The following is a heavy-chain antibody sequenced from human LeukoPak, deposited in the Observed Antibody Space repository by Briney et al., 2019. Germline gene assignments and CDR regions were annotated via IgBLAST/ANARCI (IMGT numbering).Heavy chain of an antibody. Sequence: SVKVSCKASGYTFTSYGISWVRQAPGQGLEWMGGIIPIFGTANYAQKFQGRVTITADESTSTAYMELSSLRSEDTAVYYCARGRTITLYYSDYWGQGTLVTVSS. CDR1: GYTFTSYG. D-gene: IGHD4/OR15-4a*01. J-gene: IGHJ4*02. CDR2: IIPIFGTA. CDR3: ARGRTITLYYSDY. V-gene: IGHV1-69*13.